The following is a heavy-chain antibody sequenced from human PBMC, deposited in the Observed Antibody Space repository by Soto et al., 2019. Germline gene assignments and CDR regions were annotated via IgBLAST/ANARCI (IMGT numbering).Heavy chain of an antibody. V-gene: IGHV1-69*13. J-gene: IGHJ6*02. Sequence: AASVKVSCKASGGTLSSYAISWVRQAPGQGLEWMGGIIPIFGTANYAQKFQGRVTITADESTSTAYMELSSLRSEDTAVYYCARGGAARDYYYYGMDVWGQGTTVTVSS. CDR3: ARGGAARDYYYYGMDV. CDR1: GGTLSSYA. CDR2: IIPIFGTA. D-gene: IGHD6-6*01.